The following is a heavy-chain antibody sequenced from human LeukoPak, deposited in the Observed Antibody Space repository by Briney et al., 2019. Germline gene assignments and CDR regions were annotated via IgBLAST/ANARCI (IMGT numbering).Heavy chain of an antibody. J-gene: IGHJ6*02. Sequence: GGSLRLSCAASGFTFSSYSMNWVRQAPGKGLEWVAVIWSDGSQKYYADSVKGRFTISRDNSKNTLFVQMNNLRVEDTAVYYCARDREGPLYGMDVWGQGTTVIVSS. CDR2: IWSDGSQK. CDR1: GFTFSSYS. V-gene: IGHV3-33*08. CDR3: ARDREGPLYGMDV.